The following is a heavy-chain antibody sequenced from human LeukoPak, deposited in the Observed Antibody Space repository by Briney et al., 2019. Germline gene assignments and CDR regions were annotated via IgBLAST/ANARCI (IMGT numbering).Heavy chain of an antibody. CDR2: IYYSGST. D-gene: IGHD3-16*01. CDR3: ARGLKQRYYYYYMDV. V-gene: IGHV4-59*01. CDR1: GGSISSYY. J-gene: IGHJ6*03. Sequence: PSETLSLTCTVSGGSISSYYWSWIRQPPGKGLEWIGYIYYSGSTNYNPSLKSRVTISVDTSKNQFSLKLSSVTAADTAVYYCARGLKQRYYYYYMDVWGKGTTVTVSS.